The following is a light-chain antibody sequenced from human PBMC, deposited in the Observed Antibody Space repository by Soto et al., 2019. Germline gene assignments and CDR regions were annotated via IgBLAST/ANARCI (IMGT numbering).Light chain of an antibody. J-gene: IGKJ5*01. CDR2: GAS. CDR1: QSVSNNY. Sequence: EIGFTQSPFTLSFSPVERATLSCRASQSVSNNYLAWYQQKPGQAPRRLIYGASTRATGIPDRFSGSGSGTDFTLTIGRLETEDFAVYYCQQYGSSPTFGEGTRLEI. CDR3: QQYGSSPT. V-gene: IGKV3-20*01.